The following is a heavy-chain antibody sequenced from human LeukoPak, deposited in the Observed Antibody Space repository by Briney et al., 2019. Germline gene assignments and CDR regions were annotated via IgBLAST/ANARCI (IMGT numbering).Heavy chain of an antibody. CDR1: GYTLTELS. CDR2: FDPEDGET. V-gene: IGHV1-24*01. CDR3: ATLSMVRGVMYFDY. Sequence: ASVKVSCKVSGYTLTELSMHWVRQAPGKGLEWMGGFDPEDGETIYARKFQGRVTMTEDTSTDTAYMELSSLRSEDTAVYYCATLSMVRGVMYFDYWGQGTLVTVSS. D-gene: IGHD3-10*01. J-gene: IGHJ4*02.